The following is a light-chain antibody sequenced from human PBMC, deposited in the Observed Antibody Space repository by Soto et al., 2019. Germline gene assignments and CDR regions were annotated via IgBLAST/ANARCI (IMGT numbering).Light chain of an antibody. CDR3: QQYNSYSHT. Sequence: DIQMTQSPSTLSASVGDRVTITCRASQSISSWLAWYQQKPGKAPKLLIYDASSLESGVPSRFSGSGSGTEFTLTLSSLQPDDFATYYCQQYNSYSHTFGQGTKPEIK. CDR2: DAS. CDR1: QSISSW. V-gene: IGKV1-5*01. J-gene: IGKJ2*01.